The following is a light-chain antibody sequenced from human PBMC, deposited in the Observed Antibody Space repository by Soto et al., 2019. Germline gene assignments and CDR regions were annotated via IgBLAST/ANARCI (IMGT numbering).Light chain of an antibody. CDR2: DVT. V-gene: IGLV2-14*01. J-gene: IGLJ2*01. CDR1: SSDVGGYNY. CDR3: SSYTSSSTVV. Sequence: QSVLTQPASVSGSPGQSITISCTGTSSDVGGYNYVCWYQQHPGKAPKLIIYDVTNRPSGVSNRFSGSKSGNTASLSISGLQAEDEADYYCSSYTSSSTVVFGGGTKLTVL.